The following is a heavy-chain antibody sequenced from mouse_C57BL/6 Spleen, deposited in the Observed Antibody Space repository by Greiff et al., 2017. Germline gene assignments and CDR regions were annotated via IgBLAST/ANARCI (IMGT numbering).Heavy chain of an antibody. CDR3: ARSESNSAWFAY. Sequence: VQLQQSGPELVKPGASVKIPCKASGYTFTDYNMDWVKQSHGKSLEWIGDINPNNGGTIYNQKFKGKATLPVDQSSSTAYMELRSLTSEDTAVYYCARSESNSAWFAYWGQGTLVTVSA. CDR2: INPNNGGT. J-gene: IGHJ3*01. D-gene: IGHD2-5*01. V-gene: IGHV1-18*01. CDR1: GYTFTDYN.